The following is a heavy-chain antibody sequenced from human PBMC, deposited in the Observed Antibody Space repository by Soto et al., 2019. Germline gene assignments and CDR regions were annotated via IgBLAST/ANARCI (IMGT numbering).Heavy chain of an antibody. CDR1: GASVSSGIYY. CDR2: IYYRGDT. CDR3: ARGPPKTFVGGLDF. D-gene: IGHD3-16*02. J-gene: IGHJ4*02. V-gene: IGHV4-61*01. Sequence: QVQLQESGPGRAKPSETLSLTCSVSGASVSSGIYYWSWIRQPPGKGLEWIGYIYYRGDTNLNPSLQRRATISVDTSRNQFSLKLSSVTAADTAIYFCARGPPKTFVGGLDFWGQGTLVTVSS.